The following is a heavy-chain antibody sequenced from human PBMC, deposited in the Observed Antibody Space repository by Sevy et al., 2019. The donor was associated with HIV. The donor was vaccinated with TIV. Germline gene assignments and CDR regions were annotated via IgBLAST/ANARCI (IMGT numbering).Heavy chain of an antibody. Sequence: GGSLRLSCAASGFTFSNYAMNWVRQAPGKGLEWISSISGSHGTPYYADSVKGRFTISRDNSKNTLYLQMSSLRAEDTAVYYCAKSEWGNIGFCTRSSCYPFDYWGQGTLVTVSS. CDR2: ISGSHGTP. CDR1: GFTFSNYA. CDR3: AKSEWGNIGFCTRSSCYPFDY. J-gene: IGHJ4*02. V-gene: IGHV3-23*01. D-gene: IGHD2-2*01.